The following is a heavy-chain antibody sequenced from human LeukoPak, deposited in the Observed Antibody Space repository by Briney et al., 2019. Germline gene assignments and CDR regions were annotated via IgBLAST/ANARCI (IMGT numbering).Heavy chain of an antibody. J-gene: IGHJ4*02. CDR1: GFTFSSYW. CDR2: IKQDGSEK. Sequence: PGGSLRLSCAASGFTFSSYWMSWVRQAPGKGLEWVANIKQDGSEKYYVDSVKGRFTISRDNSKNTLYLQMNSLRAEDTAVYYCARRYGSGSYRGTNWGQGTLVTVSS. V-gene: IGHV3-7*01. CDR3: ARRYGSGSYRGTN. D-gene: IGHD3-10*01.